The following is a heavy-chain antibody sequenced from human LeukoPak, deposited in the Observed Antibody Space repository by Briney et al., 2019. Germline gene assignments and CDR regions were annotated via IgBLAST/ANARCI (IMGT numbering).Heavy chain of an antibody. V-gene: IGHV3-7*01. Sequence: GGSLRLSCAVSGFTLSSNWMNWVRQAPGKGLEWVANINQDGSEKYYVDSVKGRFTISRDNAQNSLYLQINSLRAEDTAVYYCARGETTMIVVDNVFLNIWGQGPMVTVSS. D-gene: IGHD3-22*01. J-gene: IGHJ3*02. CDR2: INQDGSEK. CDR1: GFTLSSNW. CDR3: ARGETTMIVVDNVFLNI.